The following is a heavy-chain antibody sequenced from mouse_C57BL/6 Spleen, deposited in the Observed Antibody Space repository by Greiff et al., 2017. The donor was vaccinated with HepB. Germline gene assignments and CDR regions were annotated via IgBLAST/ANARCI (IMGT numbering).Heavy chain of an antibody. V-gene: IGHV1-19*01. CDR1: GYTFTDYY. CDR2: INPYNGGT. J-gene: IGHJ4*01. D-gene: IGHD1-1*02. Sequence: VQLQQSGPVLVKPGASVKMSCKASGYTFTDYYMNWVKQSHGKSLEWIGVINPYNGGTSYNQKFKGKATLTVDKSSSTAYMELNSLTSEDSAVYYCARFRGGGYYAMDYWGQGTSVTVSS. CDR3: ARFRGGGYYAMDY.